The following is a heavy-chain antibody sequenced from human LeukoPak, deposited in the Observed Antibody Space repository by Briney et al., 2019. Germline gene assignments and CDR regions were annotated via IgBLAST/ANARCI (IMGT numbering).Heavy chain of an antibody. D-gene: IGHD6-6*01. CDR3: ARQLGPRPNNWFDP. CDR1: GYTFTNHG. Sequence: ASVKVSCKASGYTFTNHGINWVRQAPGQGLERMGWISTYNGNTNYAQKLQGRVTLTTDTSTSTTYMELNILTSDDTAVYYCARQLGPRPNNWFDPWGQGTPVTVSS. CDR2: ISTYNGNT. J-gene: IGHJ5*02. V-gene: IGHV1-18*01.